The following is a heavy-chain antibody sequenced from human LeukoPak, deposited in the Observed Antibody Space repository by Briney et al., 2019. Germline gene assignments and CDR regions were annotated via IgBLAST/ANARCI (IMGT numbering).Heavy chain of an antibody. CDR1: GGSFSGYY. Sequence: SETLSLTCAVYGGSFSGYYWSWIRQPPGKGLEWIWEINHSGSTNYNPSLKSRVTMSVDTSKNQFSLKLSSVTAADTAVYYCASWNNWFDPWGQGTLVTVSS. D-gene: IGHD3-3*01. J-gene: IGHJ5*02. CDR3: ASWNNWFDP. CDR2: INHSGST. V-gene: IGHV4-34*01.